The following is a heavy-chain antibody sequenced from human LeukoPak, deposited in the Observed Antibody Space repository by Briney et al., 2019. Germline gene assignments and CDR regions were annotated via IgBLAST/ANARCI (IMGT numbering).Heavy chain of an antibody. D-gene: IGHD2-21*01. Sequence: PSETLSLTCAVYGGSFSGYYWSWIRQPPGKGLEWIGEINHSGSTNYNPSLKSRVTISVDTSKNQFSLKLSSVTAADTAVYYCARIVVATYYYYYYMDVWGKGTTVTISS. CDR1: GGSFSGYY. J-gene: IGHJ6*03. CDR2: INHSGST. CDR3: ARIVVATYYYYYYMDV. V-gene: IGHV4-34*01.